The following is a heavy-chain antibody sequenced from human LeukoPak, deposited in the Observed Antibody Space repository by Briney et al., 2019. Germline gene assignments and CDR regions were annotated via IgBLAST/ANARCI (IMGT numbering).Heavy chain of an antibody. V-gene: IGHV4-39*07. J-gene: IGHJ4*02. CDR2: INHSGST. CDR3: ARGSWSGSYFGYFDY. Sequence: SETLSLTCTVSGGSISSGGYYWSWIRQPPGKGLEWIGEINHSGSTNYNPSLKSRVTISVDTSKNQFSLKLSSVTAADTAVYYCARGSWSGSYFGYFDYWGQGTLVTVSS. CDR1: GGSISSGGYY. D-gene: IGHD1-26*01.